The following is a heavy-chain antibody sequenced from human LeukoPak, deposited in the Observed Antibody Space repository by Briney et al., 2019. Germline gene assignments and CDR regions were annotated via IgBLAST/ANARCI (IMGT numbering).Heavy chain of an antibody. V-gene: IGHV3-74*01. Sequence: SGGSLRLSCAASGFTFSNYWMHWVRQAPGKGLVWVSRINSDGSSTRYADSVKGRFTISRDNAKNTLYLQMNSLRAEDTAVYYCARAPPRDGYSWYDYWGQGTLVTVSS. CDR1: GFTFSNYW. CDR3: ARAPPRDGYSWYDY. J-gene: IGHJ4*02. CDR2: INSDGSST. D-gene: IGHD5-24*01.